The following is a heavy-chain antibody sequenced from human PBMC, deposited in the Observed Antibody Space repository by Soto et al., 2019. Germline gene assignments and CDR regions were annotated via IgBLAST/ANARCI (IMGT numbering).Heavy chain of an antibody. CDR2: IYPGDSDT. CDR3: ARQGSYGYFFRYYYGMDV. J-gene: IGHJ6*02. V-gene: IGHV5-51*01. D-gene: IGHD5-18*01. Sequence: GESLKISCKGSGYSFTSYWIGWVRQMPGKGLEWMGIIYPGDSDTRYSPSFQGQVTISADKSISTAYLQWSSLKASDTAMYYFARQGSYGYFFRYYYGMDVWGQGTTVTVSS. CDR1: GYSFTSYW.